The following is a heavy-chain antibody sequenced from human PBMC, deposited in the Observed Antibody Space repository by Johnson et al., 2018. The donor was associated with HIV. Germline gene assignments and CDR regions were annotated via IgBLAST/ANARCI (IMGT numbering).Heavy chain of an antibody. CDR1: GFTVSSNY. Sequence: VQLVESGGGLIQPGGSLRLSCAASGFTVSSNYMSWVRQAPGKGLEWVSIIYSGDRTYYADSVKGRFTISRDNSKNTLYLEMNSLRAEDTAVYYCARDRYSSGWFLDAFDIWGQGTMVTVSS. D-gene: IGHD6-19*01. V-gene: IGHV3-53*01. CDR2: IYSGDRT. CDR3: ARDRYSSGWFLDAFDI. J-gene: IGHJ3*02.